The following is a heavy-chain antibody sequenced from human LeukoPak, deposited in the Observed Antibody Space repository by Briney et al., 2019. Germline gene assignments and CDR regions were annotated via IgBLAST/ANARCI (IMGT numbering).Heavy chain of an antibody. D-gene: IGHD2-2*01. V-gene: IGHV3-30*18. Sequence: GGSLRLSCAASGFTFNNYGMHWVRKAPGKGLEWVAVTSYDGRNKHYPDSVKGRFTISRDISTDTLWLQMDSLRTEDTAVYYCAKGPLRGTAAAIDYWGQGTLVTVSS. CDR1: GFTFNNYG. J-gene: IGHJ4*02. CDR2: TSYDGRNK. CDR3: AKGPLRGTAAAIDY.